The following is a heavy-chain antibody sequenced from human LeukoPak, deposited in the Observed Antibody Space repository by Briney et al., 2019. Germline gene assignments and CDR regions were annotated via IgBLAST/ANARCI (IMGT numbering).Heavy chain of an antibody. CDR1: GGSISSSNW. V-gene: IGHV4-4*02. CDR2: IYYSGST. CDR3: ARDRKQWLRGPFDP. Sequence: SGTLSLTCAVSGGSISSSNWWSWVRQPPGKGLEWIGYIYYSGSTKYNPSLKSRVTISVDTSKNQFSLKVRSVTTADTAVYYCARDRKQWLRGPFDPWGQGTLDTVSS. D-gene: IGHD6-19*01. J-gene: IGHJ5*02.